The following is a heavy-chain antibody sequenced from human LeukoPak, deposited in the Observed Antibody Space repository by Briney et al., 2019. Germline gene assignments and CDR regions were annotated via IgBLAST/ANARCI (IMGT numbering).Heavy chain of an antibody. CDR2: ISANNGST. J-gene: IGHJ4*02. V-gene: IGHV1-18*01. CDR1: GYTFTAYG. D-gene: IGHD3-16*01. Sequence: GASVKVSCKASGYTFTAYGISWVRQAPGQGLEWMGWISANNGSTNYAQKVQGRVTMTRDTSTSTAYMELRSLRYDDTAVYYCSRDDGPFGGVRFDHWGQGTLVTVSS. CDR3: SRDDGPFGGVRFDH.